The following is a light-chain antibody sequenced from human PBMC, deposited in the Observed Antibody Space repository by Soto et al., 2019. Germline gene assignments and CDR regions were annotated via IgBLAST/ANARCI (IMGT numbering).Light chain of an antibody. CDR2: DAS. CDR1: QSISSS. V-gene: IGKV3D-15*01. CDR3: QQYDTWPPNLLT. J-gene: IGKJ4*01. Sequence: IVLTQSPVTLSVSAGEGATLSCRASQSISSSLAWYQQKPGQPPKLLIYDASTRASGIPARFTGSGSGTEFTLTISSLQSEDLAIYYCQQYDTWPPNLLTFGGGTKVEIK.